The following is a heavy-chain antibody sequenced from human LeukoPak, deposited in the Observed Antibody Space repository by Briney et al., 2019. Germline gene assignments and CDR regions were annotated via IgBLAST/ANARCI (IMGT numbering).Heavy chain of an antibody. D-gene: IGHD2-15*01. Sequence: GGSLRLSCAASGFTFSSYEMNWVRQAPGKGLEWVSYISSSGSTIYYADSVKGRFTISRDNAKNSLYLQMNSLRAEDTAVYYCARAGVGCSGGSCYSEAYFDYWGQGTLVTVSS. V-gene: IGHV3-48*03. CDR3: ARAGVGCSGGSCYSEAYFDY. CDR2: ISSSGSTI. J-gene: IGHJ4*02. CDR1: GFTFSSYE.